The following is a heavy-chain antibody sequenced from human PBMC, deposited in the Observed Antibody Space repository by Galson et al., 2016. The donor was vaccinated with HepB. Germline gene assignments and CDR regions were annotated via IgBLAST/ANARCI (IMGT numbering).Heavy chain of an antibody. Sequence: QSGAEVTKPGESLRISCNGSGYNFSTFWIGWVRQKPGQGLEWMGIIYPGDSDTRYTPSFQGQVTISADTSLDTAYLQWSGLTSSDAAMYYCARGFVFVSSWYYDLWGRGTLVTVPS. V-gene: IGHV5-51*01. CDR1: GYNFSTFW. J-gene: IGHJ2*01. CDR3: ARGFVFVSSWYYDL. CDR2: IYPGDSDT. D-gene: IGHD5/OR15-5a*01.